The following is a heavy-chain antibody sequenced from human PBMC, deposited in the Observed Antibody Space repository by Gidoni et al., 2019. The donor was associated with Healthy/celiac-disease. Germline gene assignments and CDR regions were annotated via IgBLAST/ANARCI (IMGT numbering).Heavy chain of an antibody. D-gene: IGHD1-26*01. J-gene: IGHJ1*01. CDR1: GFTFSSYG. Sequence: QVQLVESGGGVVQPGRSLRLSCAASGFTFSSYGMHWVRQAPGKGLEWVEVIWYDGSNKYYADSVKGRFTISRDNSKNTLYLQMNSLRAEDTAGYYCARGVRTGGSYLQYFQHWGQGTLVTVSS. V-gene: IGHV3-33*01. CDR2: IWYDGSNK. CDR3: ARGVRTGGSYLQYFQH.